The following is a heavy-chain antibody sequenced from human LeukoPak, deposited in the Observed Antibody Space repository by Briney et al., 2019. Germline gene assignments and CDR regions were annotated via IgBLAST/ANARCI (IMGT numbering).Heavy chain of an antibody. J-gene: IGHJ6*03. CDR3: ATVVPAAPNYYYYMDV. CDR2: INHSGST. Sequence: SETLSLTCAVYGGSFSGYYWSWIRQPPGKGLEWIGEINHSGSTNYNPSLKSRVTISVDTSKNPFSLKLSSVTAADTAVYYCATVVPAAPNYYYYMDVWGKGTTVTVSS. V-gene: IGHV4-34*01. CDR1: GGSFSGYY. D-gene: IGHD2-2*01.